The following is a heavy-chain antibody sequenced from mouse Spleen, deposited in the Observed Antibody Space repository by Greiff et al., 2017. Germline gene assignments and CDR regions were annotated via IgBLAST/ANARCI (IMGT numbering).Heavy chain of an antibody. CDR3: ARHSYYYAMDY. D-gene: IGHD2-12*01. CDR1: GFTFSDYY. J-gene: IGHJ4*01. V-gene: IGHV5-12*02. CDR2: ISNGGGST. Sequence: DVMLVESGGGLVQPGGSLKLSCATSGFTFSDYYMYWVRQTPEKRLEWVAYISNGGGSTYYPDTVKGRFTISRDNAKNTLYLQMSRLKSEDTAMYYCARHSYYYAMDYWGQGTSVTVSS.